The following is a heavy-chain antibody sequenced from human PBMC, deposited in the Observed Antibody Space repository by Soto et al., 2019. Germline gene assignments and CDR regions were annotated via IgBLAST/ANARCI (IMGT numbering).Heavy chain of an antibody. D-gene: IGHD4-4*01. J-gene: IGHJ4*02. Sequence: EVQLVESGGGLVQPGGSLRLSCAASRFTFSSYWLTWVRQAPGKGLEWVANIKQDGSEKSYVDSVKGRFTISRDNAKNSLYLQLNSLRAEDTAVYYCTRGIYSNHYWGQGTLVTVSS. V-gene: IGHV3-7*04. CDR3: TRGIYSNHY. CDR1: RFTFSSYW. CDR2: IKQDGSEK.